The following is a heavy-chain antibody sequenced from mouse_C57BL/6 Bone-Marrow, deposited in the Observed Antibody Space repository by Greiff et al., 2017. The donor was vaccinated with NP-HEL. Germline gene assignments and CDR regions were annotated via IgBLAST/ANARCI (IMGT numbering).Heavy chain of an antibody. Sequence: VQLKESGPGMVKPSQSLSLTCTVTGYSITSGYDWHWIRHFPGNKLEWMGYISYSGSTNYNPSLKSRISITHDTSKNHFFLKLNSVTTEDTATYYCATTVVATGGYFDVWGTGTTVTVSS. D-gene: IGHD1-1*01. V-gene: IGHV3-1*01. J-gene: IGHJ1*03. CDR3: ATTVVATGGYFDV. CDR2: ISYSGST. CDR1: GYSITSGYD.